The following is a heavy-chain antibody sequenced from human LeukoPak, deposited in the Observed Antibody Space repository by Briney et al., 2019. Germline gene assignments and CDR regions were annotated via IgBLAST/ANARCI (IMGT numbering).Heavy chain of an antibody. CDR3: AREVSDSSGSDY. Sequence: GGSLRLSCAASGFTFSDYYMSWIRQAPGKGLEWVSYISSSSSYTNYADSAKGRFTISRDNAKNSLYLQMNSLRAEDTAVYYCAREVSDSSGSDYWGQGTLVTVSS. J-gene: IGHJ4*02. V-gene: IGHV3-11*06. CDR2: ISSSSSYT. CDR1: GFTFSDYY. D-gene: IGHD3-22*01.